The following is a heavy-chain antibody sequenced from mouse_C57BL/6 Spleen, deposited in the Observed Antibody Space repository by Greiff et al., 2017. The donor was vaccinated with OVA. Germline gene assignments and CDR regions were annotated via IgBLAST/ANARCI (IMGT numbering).Heavy chain of an antibody. CDR2: IYPGSGNT. CDR1: GYSFTSYY. V-gene: IGHV1-66*01. Sequence: LVKPGASVKISCKASGYSFTSYYIHWVKQRPGQGLEWIGWIYPGSGNTKYNEKFKGKATLTADTSSSTAYMQLSSLTSEDSAVYYCARSRXNYFDYWGQGTTLTVSS. CDR3: ARSRXNYFDY. J-gene: IGHJ2*01.